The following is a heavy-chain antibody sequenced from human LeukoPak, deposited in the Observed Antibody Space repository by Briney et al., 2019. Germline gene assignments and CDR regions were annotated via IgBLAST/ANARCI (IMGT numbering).Heavy chain of an antibody. J-gene: IGHJ4*02. D-gene: IGHD6-19*01. Sequence: SETPSLTCTVSGGSISSYYWSWIRQPAGKGLEWIGRIYTSGSTNYNPSLKSRVTMSVDTSKNQFSLKLSSVTAADTAVYYCARERVGIAVAGRAGEFDYWGQGTLVTVSS. CDR2: IYTSGST. CDR1: GGSISSYY. V-gene: IGHV4-4*07. CDR3: ARERVGIAVAGRAGEFDY.